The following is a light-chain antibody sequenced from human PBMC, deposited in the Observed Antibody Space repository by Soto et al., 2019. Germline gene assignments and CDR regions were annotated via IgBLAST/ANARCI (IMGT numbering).Light chain of an antibody. CDR3: PQRSNWPPGGT. CDR2: YAS. J-gene: IGKJ2*01. Sequence: EIVLTQSPATLSLSPGERATLSCRASQSVSSYLAWYQQKPGQAPRLLIYYASNRPTGIPARFSGSGSGTDVALTINGLEPEEFVLSDCPQRSNWPPGGTFGQGTKLEIK. CDR1: QSVSSY. V-gene: IGKV3-11*01.